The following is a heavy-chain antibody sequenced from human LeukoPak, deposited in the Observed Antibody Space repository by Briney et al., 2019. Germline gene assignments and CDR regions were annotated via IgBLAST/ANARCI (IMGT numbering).Heavy chain of an antibody. D-gene: IGHD2-15*01. Sequence: GGSLRLSCAASGFTFSSYAMTWVRQAPGKGLEWVSSISGTGGSTFYADSVKGRFTISRDNSKNTLCLQMNSLRAEDTAIYYCAKEREAYCSGGSCYGSDKLFPADYWGQGSLVTVSS. CDR2: ISGTGGST. CDR1: GFTFSSYA. V-gene: IGHV3-23*01. J-gene: IGHJ4*02. CDR3: AKEREAYCSGGSCYGSDKLFPADY.